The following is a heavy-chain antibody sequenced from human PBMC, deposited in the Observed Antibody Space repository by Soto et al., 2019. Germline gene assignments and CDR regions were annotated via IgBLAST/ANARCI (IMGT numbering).Heavy chain of an antibody. V-gene: IGHV4-34*01. Sequence: QVQLQQWGAGLLKPSETLSLTCAVYGGSFSGYYWSWIRQPPGKGLEWIGELNQSGSTNYNPSLKSRVTISRLTAKTQFFWKLSSVTAADTGLYYCARVAPPPNRNWGLWSGAFDIWGQGTMVTVSS. CDR2: LNQSGST. CDR3: ARVAPPPNRNWGLWSGAFDI. J-gene: IGHJ3*02. D-gene: IGHD7-27*01. CDR1: GGSFSGYY.